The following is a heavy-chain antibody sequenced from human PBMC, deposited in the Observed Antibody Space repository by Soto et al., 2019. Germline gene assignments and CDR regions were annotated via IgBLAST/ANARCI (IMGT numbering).Heavy chain of an antibody. Sequence: GESLKMSGGGSGYGFTSYLSGWVRQMPGKGLEWMGIIYPCDSDTRYSPSFQGQVTISADKSISTAYLQWSSLKASDTAMYYCATTRVGASSLVAFDLWGPGTMVTVSS. D-gene: IGHD1-26*01. CDR3: ATTRVGASSLVAFDL. CDR1: GYGFTSYL. V-gene: IGHV5-51*01. CDR2: IYPCDSDT. J-gene: IGHJ3*01.